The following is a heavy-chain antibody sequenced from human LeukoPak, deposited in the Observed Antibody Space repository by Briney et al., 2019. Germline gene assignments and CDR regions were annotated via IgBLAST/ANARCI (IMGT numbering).Heavy chain of an antibody. Sequence: EYLCYIYSSGTTYYNPSLQSRVSISIDTSKSQFSLKLSAVTAADTAVYFCARFKSWSGFDNWGQGTLVTVXX. CDR3: ARFKSWSGFDN. D-gene: IGHD3-10*01. J-gene: IGHJ4*02. CDR2: IYSSGTT. V-gene: IGHV4-31*02.